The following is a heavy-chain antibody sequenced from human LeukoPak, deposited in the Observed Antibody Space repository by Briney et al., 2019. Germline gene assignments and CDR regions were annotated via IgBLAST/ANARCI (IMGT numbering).Heavy chain of an antibody. V-gene: IGHV3-20*04. CDR1: GFTFDDYV. D-gene: IGHD3-22*01. Sequence: PGGSLRLSCAASGFTFDDYVMSWVRQAPGKGLEWVSGINWNGGGTSYADSVKGRFTISRDNAKNSLSLQMDSLRAEDMALYYCARDVNYYDSSGYYSSFDYWGQGTLVTVSS. J-gene: IGHJ4*02. CDR3: ARDVNYYDSSGYYSSFDY. CDR2: INWNGGGT.